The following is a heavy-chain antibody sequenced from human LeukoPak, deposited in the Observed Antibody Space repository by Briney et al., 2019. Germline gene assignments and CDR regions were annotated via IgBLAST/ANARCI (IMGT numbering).Heavy chain of an antibody. CDR2: IIPIFSTA. CDR1: GGTFSSYA. J-gene: IGHJ4*02. Sequence: SVKVSCQACGGTFSSYAILGVRPAPAQGGEWMGGIIPIFSTANYAQKFQGRVPITGDKYTSTVHLELRRLSSEDTAVLYCARADSGSYYRDVPGFDYWGQGTLVTVSS. CDR3: ARADSGSYYRDVPGFDY. D-gene: IGHD1-26*01. V-gene: IGHV1-69*06.